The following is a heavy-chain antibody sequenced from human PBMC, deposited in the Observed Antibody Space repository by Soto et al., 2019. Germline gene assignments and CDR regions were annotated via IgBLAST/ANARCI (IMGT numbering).Heavy chain of an antibody. V-gene: IGHV3-21*01. Sequence: GGSLRLSCAASGFTFSSYILNWVRQAPGEGLEWVSSISSSSTYIYYADSVKGRFTISRDNAKNSLYLQMNSLRAEDTAVYYCARVYSSGWYDYWGQGTLVTVSS. CDR2: ISSSSTYI. CDR1: GFTFSSYI. D-gene: IGHD6-19*01. J-gene: IGHJ4*02. CDR3: ARVYSSGWYDY.